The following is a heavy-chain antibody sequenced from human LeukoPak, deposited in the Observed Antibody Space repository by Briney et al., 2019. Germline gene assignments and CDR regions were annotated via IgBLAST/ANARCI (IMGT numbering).Heavy chain of an antibody. V-gene: IGHV3-48*03. J-gene: IGHJ4*02. D-gene: IGHD3-9*01. CDR2: ISSSGSTI. Sequence: PGGSLRLSCAASGFTFSSYEMNWVRQAPGKGLEWVSYISSSGSTIYYADSVKGRFTISRDNAKNSLYLQMNSLRAEDTAVYYCARVDILPGDYWGQGTLVTVSS. CDR3: ARVDILPGDY. CDR1: GFTFSSYE.